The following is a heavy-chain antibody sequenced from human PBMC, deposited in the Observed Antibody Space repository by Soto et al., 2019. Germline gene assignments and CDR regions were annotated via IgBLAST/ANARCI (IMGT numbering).Heavy chain of an antibody. J-gene: IGHJ4*02. CDR1: GYTFTSYG. D-gene: IGHD3-22*01. CDR2: ISAYNGNT. CDR3: ARVTPDSSGYYSPPPIDY. V-gene: IGHV1-18*01. Sequence: ASVKVSCKASGYTFTSYGISWVRQAPGQGLEWMGWISAYNGNTNYAQKLQGRVTMTTDTSTSTAYMELRSLRSDDTAVYYCARVTPDSSGYYSPPPIDYWGQGTLVTVSS.